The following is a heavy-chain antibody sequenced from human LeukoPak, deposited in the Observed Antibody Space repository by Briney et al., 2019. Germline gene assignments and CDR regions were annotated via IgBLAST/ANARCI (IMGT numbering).Heavy chain of an antibody. J-gene: IGHJ4*02. Sequence: ASVKVSCKASGYTFTSYGISWVRQAPGQGLEWMGWINPNSGGTNYAQKFQGRVTMTRDTSISTAYMELSRLRSDDTAVYYCARVFARTVPAAMNWGQGTLVTVSS. V-gene: IGHV1-2*02. CDR2: INPNSGGT. CDR1: GYTFTSYG. D-gene: IGHD2-2*01. CDR3: ARVFARTVPAAMN.